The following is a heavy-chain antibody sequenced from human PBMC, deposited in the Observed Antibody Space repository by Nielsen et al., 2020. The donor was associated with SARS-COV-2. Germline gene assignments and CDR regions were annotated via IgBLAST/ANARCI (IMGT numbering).Heavy chain of an antibody. CDR1: GCTFTGYY. J-gene: IGHJ4*02. CDR2: INPNSGGA. CDR3: ARAGVPAAMSNRGGYFDY. D-gene: IGHD2-2*01. V-gene: IGHV1-2*04. Sequence: ASVKVSCKASGCTFTGYYMHWVRQAPGQGLEWMGWINPNSGGANYAQKFQGWVTMTRDTSISTAYMELSRLRSDDTAVYYCARAGVPAAMSNRGGYFDYWGQGTLVTVSS.